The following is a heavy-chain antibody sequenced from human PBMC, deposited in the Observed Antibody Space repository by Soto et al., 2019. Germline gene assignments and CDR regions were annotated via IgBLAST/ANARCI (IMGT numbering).Heavy chain of an antibody. J-gene: IGHJ4*02. D-gene: IGHD3-10*01. V-gene: IGHV3-33*03. CDR1: GFTFSDYA. CDR3: TYSRGDAYKWGLGLEQ. Sequence: QERLVESGGGVVQPGRSLRLSCAVSGFTFSDYAMHWVRQAPGKGLEWVALIWHDGINEFYADSVKGRFTISRDISNNTLYLQMNSLRPEDTAVYYCTYSRGDAYKWGLGLEQGGQGTLVTVSS. CDR2: IWHDGINE.